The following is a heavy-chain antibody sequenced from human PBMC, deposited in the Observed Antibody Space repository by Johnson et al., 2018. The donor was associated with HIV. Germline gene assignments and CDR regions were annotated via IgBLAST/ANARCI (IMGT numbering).Heavy chain of an antibody. J-gene: IGHJ3*02. Sequence: MQLVESGGGLIQPGGSLRLSCAASGFTVSSNYMSWVRQAPGKGLEWVSVIYSGGSTYYADSVKGRFTISRDNSKNTLYLQMNSLRAEDTAVYYCAKDLYYDSSGAGAFDIWGQGTMVTVSS. CDR2: IYSGGST. D-gene: IGHD3-22*01. V-gene: IGHV3-53*01. CDR1: GFTVSSNY. CDR3: AKDLYYDSSGAGAFDI.